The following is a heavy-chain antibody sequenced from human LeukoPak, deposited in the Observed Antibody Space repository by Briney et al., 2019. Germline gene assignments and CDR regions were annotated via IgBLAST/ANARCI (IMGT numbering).Heavy chain of an antibody. CDR3: AGDPGDY. CDR1: GFTFSSYG. J-gene: IGHJ4*02. V-gene: IGHV3-7*01. CDR2: INQDGSEK. Sequence: PGGSLRLSCAASGFTFSSYGMHWVRQAPGKGLEGVANINQDGSEKYYVDSVEGRFTISRDNAANSLHLQMNSLSAEDTAVYYCAGDPGDYWGQGTLVTVSS.